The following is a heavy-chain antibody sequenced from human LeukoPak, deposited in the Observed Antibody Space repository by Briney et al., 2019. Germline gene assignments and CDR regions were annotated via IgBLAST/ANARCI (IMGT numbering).Heavy chain of an antibody. V-gene: IGHV4-30-4*01. Sequence: PSETLSLTCTVSGGSISSGAYYWXXIRXHXGKGLEWIGYIYYSGSTYYNPSLKSRVTISVDTYKNQFSLKLSSVTAADTAVYYCARLNCSGGSCYSVDHWGQGTLVTVSS. J-gene: IGHJ5*02. CDR2: IYYSGST. CDR3: ARLNCSGGSCYSVDH. CDR1: GGSISSGAYY. D-gene: IGHD2-15*01.